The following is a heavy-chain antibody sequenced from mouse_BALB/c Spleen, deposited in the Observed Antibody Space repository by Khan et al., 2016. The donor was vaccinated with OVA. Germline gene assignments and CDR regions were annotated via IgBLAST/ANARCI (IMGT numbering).Heavy chain of an antibody. D-gene: IGHD1-1*01. CDR2: ISPNNDGS. V-gene: IGHV1S136*01. CDR3: LGSLYYYGSAYEGFAY. J-gene: IGHJ3*01. Sequence: VQLQQSGPELVKPGASVKMSCKASGYTFTSYVMHWVKQKPGQGLEWIGYISPNNDGSKYNEKFRSKATLTSDKSSSTAYMELSSLTSEDSAVFYCLGSLYYYGSAYEGFAYWGQGTLVTVSA. CDR1: GYTFTSYV.